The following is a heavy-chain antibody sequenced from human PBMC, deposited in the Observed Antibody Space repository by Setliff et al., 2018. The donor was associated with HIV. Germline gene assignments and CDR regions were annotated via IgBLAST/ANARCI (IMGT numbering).Heavy chain of an antibody. CDR2: IYNSGIT. D-gene: IGHD2-15*01. CDR3: ARGQGGHSVLFDY. Sequence: PSETLSLTCTVSGASIRNYYWSWVRQPPGKGLGWIGYIYNSGITNYNPSLESRVTISVDTSKNQFSLKVSSVTAADTAVYFCARGQGGHSVLFDYWGQGAQVTVS. J-gene: IGHJ4*02. CDR1: GASIRNYY. V-gene: IGHV4-59*01.